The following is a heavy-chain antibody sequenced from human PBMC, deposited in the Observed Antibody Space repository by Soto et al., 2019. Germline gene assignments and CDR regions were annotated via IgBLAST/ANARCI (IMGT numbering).Heavy chain of an antibody. V-gene: IGHV1-69*08. CDR1: GGTFSSYT. Sequence: QVQLVQSGAEVKKPGSSVKVSCKASGGTFSSYTITWVRQAPGQGLEWMGRIIPILGIANYAQKFQGRVTXXAXXSTSTVYMELSSLRSEDTAVYDCAREVSSGYDSSGALEGGYWGQGTLVTVSS. D-gene: IGHD3-22*01. CDR3: AREVSSGYDSSGALEGGY. J-gene: IGHJ4*02. CDR2: IIPILGIA.